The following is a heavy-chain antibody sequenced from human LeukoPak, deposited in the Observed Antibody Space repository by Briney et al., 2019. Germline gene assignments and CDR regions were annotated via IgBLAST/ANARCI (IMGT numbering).Heavy chain of an antibody. J-gene: IGHJ4*02. Sequence: GGSLRLSCAASGFTFRTYAMSWVRQAPGKALEWVSALSASGDTTYYADPVRGRFTISRDNSKNTLYLQMNSLRGEDTAVYYCAKDRSSSAGLYFDYWGQGTLVTVSS. D-gene: IGHD6-6*01. CDR2: LSASGDTT. V-gene: IGHV3-23*01. CDR1: GFTFRTYA. CDR3: AKDRSSSAGLYFDY.